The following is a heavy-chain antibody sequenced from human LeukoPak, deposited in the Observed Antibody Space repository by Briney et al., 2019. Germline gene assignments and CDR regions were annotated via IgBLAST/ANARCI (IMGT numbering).Heavy chain of an antibody. Sequence: ASVKVSCKASGYTFTGYYMHWVRQAPGQGLEWMGWINPNSATTNYAQKFQGRVTMTRDTSISTAYMELSSLGSDDTAEYYCARHGQQQLDNWFDPWGQGTLVTVPS. V-gene: IGHV1-2*02. CDR3: ARHGQQQLDNWFDP. J-gene: IGHJ5*02. CDR2: INPNSATT. D-gene: IGHD6-13*01. CDR1: GYTFTGYY.